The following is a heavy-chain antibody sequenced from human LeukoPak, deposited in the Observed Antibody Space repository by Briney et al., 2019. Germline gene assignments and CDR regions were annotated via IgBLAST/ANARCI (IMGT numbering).Heavy chain of an antibody. J-gene: IGHJ3*02. CDR2: IYPGDSDT. Sequence: AGESLKISCKGSGYSFTSYWIGWVRQMPGKGLEWMGIIYPGDSDTRYSPSFQGQVTISADKSISTAYLQWSSLKASDTAMYYCARLPPIGYCSGGSCLDAFDIWGQGTMVTVSS. CDR3: ARLPPIGYCSGGSCLDAFDI. V-gene: IGHV5-51*01. D-gene: IGHD2-15*01. CDR1: GYSFTSYW.